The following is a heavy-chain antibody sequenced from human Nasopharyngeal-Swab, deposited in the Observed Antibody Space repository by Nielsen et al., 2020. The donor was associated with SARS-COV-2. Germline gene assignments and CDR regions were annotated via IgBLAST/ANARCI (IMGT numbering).Heavy chain of an antibody. CDR2: IYYSGST. CDR3: ARLRRDGYQFDY. D-gene: IGHD5-24*01. J-gene: IGHJ4*02. V-gene: IGHV4-39*01. Sequence: SETLSLTCTVSGGSISSSSYYWGWIRQPPGKGLEWIGSIYYSGSTYYNPPLKSRVTISVDTSKNQFSLKLSSVTAADTAVYYCARLRRDGYQFDYWGQGTLVTVSS. CDR1: GGSISSSSYY.